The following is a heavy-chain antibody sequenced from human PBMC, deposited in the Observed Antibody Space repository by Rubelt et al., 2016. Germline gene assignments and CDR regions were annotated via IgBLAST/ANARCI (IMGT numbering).Heavy chain of an antibody. CDR3: ARDVGGNSVLYYFDY. V-gene: IGHV1-18*01. Sequence: QVQLVQSGAEVKKPGASVKVSCKASGYTLTSYGISWVRQAPGQGLEWMGWISAYNGNTNYAQKLTGRVTMTTDTSTSTAYMELRSLRSDDTAVYYCARDVGGNSVLYYFDYWGQGTLVTVSS. CDR2: ISAYNGNT. CDR1: GYTLTSYG. D-gene: IGHD4-23*01. J-gene: IGHJ4*02.